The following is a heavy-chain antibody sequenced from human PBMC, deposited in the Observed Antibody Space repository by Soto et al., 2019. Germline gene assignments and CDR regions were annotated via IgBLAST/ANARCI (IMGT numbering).Heavy chain of an antibody. CDR1: GGSFSGYY. V-gene: IGHV4-34*01. CDR3: ARAPRWLRLQAYRNYFDY. CDR2: INHSGST. D-gene: IGHD5-12*01. Sequence: QVQLQQWGAGLLKPSETLSLTCAVYGGSFSGYYWSWIRQPPGKGLEWIGEINHSGSTNYNPSLKSRVTISVDPSKNQFSLKLSSVTAADTAVYYCARAPRWLRLQAYRNYFDYWGQGTLVTVSS. J-gene: IGHJ4*02.